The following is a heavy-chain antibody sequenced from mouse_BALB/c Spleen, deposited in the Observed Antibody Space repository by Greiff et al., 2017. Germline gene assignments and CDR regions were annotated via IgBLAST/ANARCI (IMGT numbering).Heavy chain of an antibody. V-gene: IGHV5-6-3*01. J-gene: IGHJ1*01. CDR1: GFTFSSYG. Sequence: EVKLVESGGGLVQPGGSLKLSCAASGFTFSSYGMSWVRQTPDKRLELVATINSNGGSTYYPDSVKGRFTISRDNAKNTLYLQMSSLKSEDTAMYYCARYRGPLDGYFDVWGEGTTVTVSS. D-gene: IGHD2-14*01. CDR3: ARYRGPLDGYFDV. CDR2: INSNGGST.